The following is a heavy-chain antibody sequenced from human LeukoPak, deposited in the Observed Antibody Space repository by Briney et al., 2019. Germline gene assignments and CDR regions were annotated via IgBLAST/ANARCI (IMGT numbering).Heavy chain of an antibody. J-gene: IGHJ4*02. Sequence: GGSLRLSCAASGFTFSDYAMHWVRQAPGKELEYVSAISSNGGSIHYANSVKGRFTISRDNSKNTLYLQMDSLRAEDMAVYYCARSGSGSYFLDYWGQGTLVTVSS. CDR3: ARSGSGSYFLDY. CDR1: GFTFSDYA. CDR2: ISSNGGSI. D-gene: IGHD3-10*01. V-gene: IGHV3-64*01.